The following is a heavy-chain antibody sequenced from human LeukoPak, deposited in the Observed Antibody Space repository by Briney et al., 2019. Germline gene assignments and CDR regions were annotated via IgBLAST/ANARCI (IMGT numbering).Heavy chain of an antibody. CDR1: GGSISSYY. CDR2: IYYSGST. CDR3: ARVGTNGWDY. J-gene: IGHJ4*02. Sequence: SETLSLTCTVSGGSISSYYWSWIRQPPGKGLEWIGYIYYSGSTNYNPSLKSRVTISVKTSKNQFSLKLRSVTAADTAVYYCARVGTNGWDYWGQGTLVTVSS. D-gene: IGHD2-8*01. V-gene: IGHV4-59*01.